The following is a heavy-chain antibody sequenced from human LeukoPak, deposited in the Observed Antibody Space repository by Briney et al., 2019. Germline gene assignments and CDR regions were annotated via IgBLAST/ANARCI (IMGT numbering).Heavy chain of an antibody. CDR3: ATDPRAANGYNPYYLDS. CDR2: ISAYNKHI. CDR1: GFPFSTYA. D-gene: IGHD5-24*01. J-gene: IGHJ4*02. Sequence: NPGGSLRLSCAAPGFPFSTYALVWVRQAPGQGLEWVSSISAYNKHIYYADSVKGRFTISRDNAKNSLYLQMSSLRVEDTAVYYCATDPRAANGYNPYYLDSWGQGTLVTVSS. V-gene: IGHV3-21*06.